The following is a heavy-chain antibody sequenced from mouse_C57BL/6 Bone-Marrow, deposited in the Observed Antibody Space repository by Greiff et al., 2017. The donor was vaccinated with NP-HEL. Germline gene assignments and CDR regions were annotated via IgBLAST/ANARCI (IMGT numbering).Heavy chain of an antibody. J-gene: IGHJ3*01. CDR2: IWWDDDK. CDR1: GFSLSTFGMG. Sequence: QVTLKESGPGILQPSQTLSLTCSFSGFSLSTFGMGVGWIRQPSGKGLEWLAHIWWDDDKYYNPALKSRLTISKDTSKNQVFLKIANVDTADTATYYCARAIYYGNYVWFAYWGQGTLVTVSA. D-gene: IGHD2-1*01. V-gene: IGHV8-8*01. CDR3: ARAIYYGNYVWFAY.